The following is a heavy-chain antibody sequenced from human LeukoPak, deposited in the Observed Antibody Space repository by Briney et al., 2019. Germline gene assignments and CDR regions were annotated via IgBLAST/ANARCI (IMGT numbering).Heavy chain of an antibody. D-gene: IGHD4-17*01. Sequence: GRSLRLSCAASGFTFSSYYMQWVRQTPGKGLEWVGIMSNSGENTFYGEAVKGRFTISRDNSQNTLYLQMNSLRPEDTAVYYCAKGGASVTRYVDYWGQGTLVTVSS. CDR2: MSNSGENT. J-gene: IGHJ4*02. CDR1: GFTFSSYY. V-gene: IGHV3-30*18. CDR3: AKGGASVTRYVDY.